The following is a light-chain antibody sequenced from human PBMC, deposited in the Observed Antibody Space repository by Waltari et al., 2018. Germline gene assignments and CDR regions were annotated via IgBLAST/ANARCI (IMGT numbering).Light chain of an antibody. CDR2: DVT. CDR1: SRPHGCNKY. V-gene: IGLV2-14*03. J-gene: IGLJ3*02. Sequence: QSALTQPAPVSGSPGQSITIPCTGTSRPHGCNKYVYWFSQHPGKVPKLIIFDVTDRPSGVSNRFSGSKSANTASLTISGLQAEDEADYYCSSYTSSRTWVFGGGTKVTVL. CDR3: SSYTSSRTWV.